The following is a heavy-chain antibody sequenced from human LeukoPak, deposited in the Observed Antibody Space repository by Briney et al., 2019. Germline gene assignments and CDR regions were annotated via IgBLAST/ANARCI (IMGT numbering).Heavy chain of an antibody. V-gene: IGHV3-43*02. CDR1: GFTFGDYA. CDR3: AKDVDDFGDYVLDH. D-gene: IGHD4-17*01. CDR2: SGDGAST. Sequence: GGSLRLSCAASGFTFGDYAMHWVRQAPGKGLEWLSLSGDGASTDYAESLKGRVAISRDNSKNSLSLQMNSLRAEDTALYYCAKDVDDFGDYVLDHWGQGTLVTVSS. J-gene: IGHJ4*02.